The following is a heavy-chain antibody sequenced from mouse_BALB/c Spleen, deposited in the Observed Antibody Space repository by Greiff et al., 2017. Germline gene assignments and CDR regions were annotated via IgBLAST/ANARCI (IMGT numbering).Heavy chain of an antibody. Sequence: EVQLVESGGGLVKPGGSLKLSCAASGFAFSSYDMSWVRQTPEKRLEWVAYISSGGGSTYYPDTVKGRFTISRDNAKNTLYLQMSSLKSEDTAMYYCARQWYAEYYAMDYWGQGTSVTVSS. CDR3: ARQWYAEYYAMDY. J-gene: IGHJ4*01. CDR1: GFAFSSYD. D-gene: IGHD1-1*02. CDR2: ISSGGGST. V-gene: IGHV5-12-1*01.